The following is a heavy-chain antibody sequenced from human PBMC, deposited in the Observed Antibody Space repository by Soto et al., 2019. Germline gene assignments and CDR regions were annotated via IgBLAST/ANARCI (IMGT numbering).Heavy chain of an antibody. J-gene: IGHJ6*02. CDR3: ARTKIVLMVYATHPYGMDV. D-gene: IGHD2-8*01. V-gene: IGHV1-2*02. CDR2: INPNSGGT. Sequence: GASVKVSCKASGYTFTGYYMHWVRQAPGQGLEWMGWINPNSGGTNYAQKFKVRVTMTRDTFISTAYMELSRLRSDDTAVYYCARTKIVLMVYATHPYGMDVWGQGTTMAVSS. CDR1: GYTFTGYY.